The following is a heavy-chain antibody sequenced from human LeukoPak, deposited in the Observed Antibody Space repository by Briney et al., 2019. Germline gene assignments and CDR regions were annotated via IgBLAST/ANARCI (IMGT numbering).Heavy chain of an antibody. D-gene: IGHD1-26*01. CDR3: ARGARGAAFDI. J-gene: IGHJ3*02. V-gene: IGHV4-61*02. CDR1: GGSISSGSYY. CDR2: IYTSGST. Sequence: SETLSLTCTVSGGSISSGSYYWSWIRQPAGKGLEWIGRIYTSGSTNYNPSLKSRVTISVDTSKNQFSLKLSSVTAADTAVYYCARGARGAAFDIWGQGTMVTVSS.